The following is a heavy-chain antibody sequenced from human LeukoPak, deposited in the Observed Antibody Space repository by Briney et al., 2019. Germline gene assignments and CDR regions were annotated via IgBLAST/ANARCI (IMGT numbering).Heavy chain of an antibody. D-gene: IGHD4-17*01. V-gene: IGHV1-24*01. Sequence: ASVKVSCKVSGYTLTELSIHWVRQAPGQGLGWMGGFNPKDGETIYAQKFQGRVTMTEDTSTDTAYMELSSLRSEDTAVYYCAKIAHYGAYSDYWGQGTLVTVSS. CDR2: FNPKDGET. J-gene: IGHJ4*02. CDR3: AKIAHYGAYSDY. CDR1: GYTLTELS.